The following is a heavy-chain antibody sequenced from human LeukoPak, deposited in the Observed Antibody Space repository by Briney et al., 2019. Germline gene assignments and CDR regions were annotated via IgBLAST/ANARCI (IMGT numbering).Heavy chain of an antibody. CDR2: IYYSGST. J-gene: IGHJ6*02. CDR1: GGSISSGDYY. V-gene: IGHV4-30-4*01. D-gene: IGHD3-22*01. Sequence: SETLSLTCTVSGGSISSGDYYWSWIRQPPGKGLEWIGYIYYSGSTYYNPSLKSRVTISVDTSKNQFSLKLSSVTAADTAVYYCARDFRRTLYTYYYDSSGSTPGMDVWGQGTTVTVSS. CDR3: ARDFRRTLYTYYYDSSGSTPGMDV.